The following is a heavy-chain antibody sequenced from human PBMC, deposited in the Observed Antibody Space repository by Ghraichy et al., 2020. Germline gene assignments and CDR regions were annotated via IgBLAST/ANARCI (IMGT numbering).Heavy chain of an antibody. CDR3: ARGGLYYYDSMGY. CDR2: IYYSGST. D-gene: IGHD3-22*01. V-gene: IGHV4-59*01. J-gene: IGHJ4*02. Sequence: SQTLSLTCTVSGGSISSYYWSWIRQPPGKGLEWIGYIYYSGSTNYNPSLKSRVTISVDTSKNQFSLKLSSVTAADTAVYYCARGGLYYYDSMGYWGQGTLVTVSS. CDR1: GGSISSYY.